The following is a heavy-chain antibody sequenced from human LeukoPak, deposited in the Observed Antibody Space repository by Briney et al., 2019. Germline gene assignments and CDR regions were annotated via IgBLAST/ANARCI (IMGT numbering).Heavy chain of an antibody. Sequence: ASVKVSCKASGYTFTSCYMHWVRQAPGQRLEWMGWINAGNGNTKYSQKFQGRVTITRDTSASTAYMELSSLRSEDTAVYYCAREDPSSWYYMFDYWGQGTLVTVSS. J-gene: IGHJ4*02. CDR1: GYTFTSCY. CDR3: AREDPSSWYYMFDY. D-gene: IGHD6-13*01. V-gene: IGHV1-3*01. CDR2: INAGNGNT.